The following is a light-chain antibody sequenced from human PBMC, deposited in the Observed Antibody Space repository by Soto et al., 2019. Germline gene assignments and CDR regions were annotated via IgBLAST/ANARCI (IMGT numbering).Light chain of an antibody. CDR3: AAWGASLNGWV. V-gene: IGLV1-44*01. J-gene: IGLJ3*02. Sequence: QSVLTQPPSASGTPGQRVTIPCSGSSSNIGRNTVNWYQQLPGTAPKLLIYSNNQRPSGVPDRFSGSKSGTSASLAISGLQSEDEADYYCAAWGASLNGWVFGGGTKLTVL. CDR1: SSNIGRNT. CDR2: SNN.